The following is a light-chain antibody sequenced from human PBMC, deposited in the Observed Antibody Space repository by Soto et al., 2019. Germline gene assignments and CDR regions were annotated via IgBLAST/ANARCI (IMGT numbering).Light chain of an antibody. Sequence: AIRMTQSPSSFSASTGDRVTITCRASQDISTYLAWYQQKAGKAPKLLIYAASTLQTGVPSRFSGSASGTDFTLTISYLQSEAFATYYCQQYYSYPRTFGQGTKVEIK. J-gene: IGKJ1*01. CDR1: QDISTY. V-gene: IGKV1-8*01. CDR2: AAS. CDR3: QQYYSYPRT.